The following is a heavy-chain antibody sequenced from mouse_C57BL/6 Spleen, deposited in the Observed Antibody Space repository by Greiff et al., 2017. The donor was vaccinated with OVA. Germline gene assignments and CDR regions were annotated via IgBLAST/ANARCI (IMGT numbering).Heavy chain of an antibody. V-gene: IGHV1-42*01. J-gene: IGHJ3*01. CDR3: AGGSPWFAY. CDR2: INPSTGGT. CDR1: GYSFTGYY. Sequence: VQLQQSGPELVKPGASVKISCKASGYSFTGYYMNWVKQSPEKSLEWIGEINPSTGGTTYNQKFKAKATLTVDKSSSTAYMQLKSLTSVDSAVYYCAGGSPWFAYWGQGTLVTVSA.